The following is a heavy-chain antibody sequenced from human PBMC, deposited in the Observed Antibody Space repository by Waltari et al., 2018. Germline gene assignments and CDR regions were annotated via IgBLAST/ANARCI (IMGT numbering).Heavy chain of an antibody. J-gene: IGHJ1*01. Sequence: QVQLVQSGAEVKKPVASVKVSCKASGYTFTSYAMHWVRQAPGQRLEWMGWFNAGNGNTKYSQKFQGRVTITRDTSASTAYMELSSLRSEDTAVYYCAREHGSIAVAGAEYFQHWGQGTLVTVSS. CDR3: AREHGSIAVAGAEYFQH. D-gene: IGHD6-19*01. V-gene: IGHV1-3*01. CDR2: FNAGNGNT. CDR1: GYTFTSYA.